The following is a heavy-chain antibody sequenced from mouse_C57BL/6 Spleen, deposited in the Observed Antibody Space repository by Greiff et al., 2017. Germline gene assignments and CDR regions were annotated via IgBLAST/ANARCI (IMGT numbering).Heavy chain of an antibody. J-gene: IGHJ1*03. CDR1: GYTFTSST. CDR3: AIITTVVAWYFDV. Sequence: QVQLQQSGAELARPGASVKMSCKASGYTFTSSTMHWVKQRPGQGLEWIGYINPSSGYTKYNQKFKDKATLTADKSSSTAYMQLSSLTSEDSAVYYCAIITTVVAWYFDVWGTGTTVTVSS. V-gene: IGHV1-4*01. D-gene: IGHD1-1*01. CDR2: INPSSGYT.